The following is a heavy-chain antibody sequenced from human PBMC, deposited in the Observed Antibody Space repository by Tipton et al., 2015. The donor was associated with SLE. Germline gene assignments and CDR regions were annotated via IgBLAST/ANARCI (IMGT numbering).Heavy chain of an antibody. D-gene: IGHD4-17*01. CDR2: IYYSGST. J-gene: IGHJ2*01. Sequence: TLSLTCSVSGGSISSGSYYWSWIRQPPGKGLEWIGYIYYSGSTNYNPSLKSRVTISVDTSTNQFSLKLSSVTAADTAVYYCARRVNYGEYTWGYWYFDLWGRGTLVTVSS. CDR3: ARRVNYGEYTWGYWYFDL. V-gene: IGHV4-61*01. CDR1: GGSISSGSYY.